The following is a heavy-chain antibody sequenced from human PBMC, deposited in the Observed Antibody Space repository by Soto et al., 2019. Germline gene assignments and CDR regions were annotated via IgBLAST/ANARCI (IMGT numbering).Heavy chain of an antibody. D-gene: IGHD3-10*01. CDR3: AKDRITMVRGVIRGNDY. Sequence: PGGSPRLSLAAPGFTFRSFGLHWGRPGPGKGLEWVAVISYDGSNKYYADSVKGRFTISRDNSKNTLYLQMNSLRAEDTAVYYCAKDRITMVRGVIRGNDYWGQGTLVTVS. CDR2: ISYDGSNK. CDR1: GFTFRSFG. V-gene: IGHV3-30*18. J-gene: IGHJ4*02.